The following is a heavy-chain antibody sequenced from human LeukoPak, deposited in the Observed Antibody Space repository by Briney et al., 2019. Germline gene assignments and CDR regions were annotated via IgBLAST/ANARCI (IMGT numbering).Heavy chain of an antibody. D-gene: IGHD2-15*01. CDR2: ITGSGRTI. V-gene: IGHV3-48*03. Sequence: PGGSLRLSCAAFGFTFSNYEMNWVRQAPGKGLEWLSYITGSGRTILYADSVKGRLIISRDNAKNSLFLQMNSLRVEDTAVYYCARDRGGRTGLDDWGQGTLVTVSS. CDR3: ARDRGGRTGLDD. CDR1: GFTFSNYE. J-gene: IGHJ4*02.